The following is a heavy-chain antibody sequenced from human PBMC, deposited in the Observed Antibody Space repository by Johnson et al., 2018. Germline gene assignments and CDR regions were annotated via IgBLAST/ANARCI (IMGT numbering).Heavy chain of an antibody. CDR1: GFTSSSYW. V-gene: IGHV3-74*01. D-gene: IGHD2-15*01. CDR2: IKSDESGT. Sequence: VQLVESGGGLVQPGGSLRLSCEASGFTSSSYWMHWVRQAPGKGLVWVSRIKSDESGTSYADSVKGRFTFARDNAKNTLYRAMNSLRAEDTAVYYCARDRRYCSGGSCYSVGAFDIWGQGTMVTVSS. CDR3: ARDRRYCSGGSCYSVGAFDI. J-gene: IGHJ3*02.